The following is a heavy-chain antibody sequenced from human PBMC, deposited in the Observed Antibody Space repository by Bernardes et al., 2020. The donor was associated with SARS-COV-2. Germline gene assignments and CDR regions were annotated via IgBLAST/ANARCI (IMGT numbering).Heavy chain of an antibody. Sequence: GGSLRLSCAASGFTFSSYAMTWVRQVPGKGLEWVSFISYGGGSTYYADSVKGRFAISRDNSKNTVYMQMNSLRAEDTAMYYCAKGFYGDSAPAFDHWGQGTLVTVSS. V-gene: IGHV3-23*01. CDR1: GFTFSSYA. J-gene: IGHJ4*02. D-gene: IGHD4-17*01. CDR3: AKGFYGDSAPAFDH. CDR2: ISYGGGST.